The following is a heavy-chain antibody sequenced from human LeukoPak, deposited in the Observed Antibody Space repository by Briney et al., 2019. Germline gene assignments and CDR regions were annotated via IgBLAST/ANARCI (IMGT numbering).Heavy chain of an antibody. Sequence: GGSLRLSCTAYRFTFSSYSMDWVRQAPGKGLEWVASISSSGSRYYGDSVKGRFTISRDNSKNTLYLQMNSLRVEDTAIYYCAKDGDSGGYYVLYYFNYWGPGTLITVSS. D-gene: IGHD3-22*01. CDR3: AKDGDSGGYYVLYYFNY. CDR1: RFTFSSYS. J-gene: IGHJ4*02. V-gene: IGHV3-23*01. CDR2: ISSSGSR.